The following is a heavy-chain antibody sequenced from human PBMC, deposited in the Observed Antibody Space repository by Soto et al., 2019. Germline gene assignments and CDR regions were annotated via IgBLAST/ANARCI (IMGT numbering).Heavy chain of an antibody. J-gene: IGHJ4*02. CDR2: ISYDGSNK. V-gene: IGHV3-30*18. D-gene: IGHD6-19*01. Sequence: GGSLRLSCAASGFTFSSYGMHWVRQAPGKGLEWVAVISYDGSNKYYADSVKGRFTISRDNSKNTLYLQMNSLRAEDTAVYYCAKFTLVAGTTGWGQGTLVTVSS. CDR1: GFTFSSYG. CDR3: AKFTLVAGTTG.